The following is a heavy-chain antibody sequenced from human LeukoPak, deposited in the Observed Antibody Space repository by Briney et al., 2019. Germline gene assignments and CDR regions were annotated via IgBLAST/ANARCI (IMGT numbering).Heavy chain of an antibody. D-gene: IGHD5-12*01. J-gene: IGHJ4*02. V-gene: IGHV4-31*03. CDR1: GGSISSGGYY. CDR2: IYYSGST. CDR3: ARDNIVARTFDY. Sequence: SETLSLTCTVSGGSISSGGYYWSWIRQHPGRGLEWIGYIYYSGSTYYSPSLKSRVTISVDTSKNQFSLKLSSVTAADTAVYYCARDNIVARTFDYWGQGTLVTVSS.